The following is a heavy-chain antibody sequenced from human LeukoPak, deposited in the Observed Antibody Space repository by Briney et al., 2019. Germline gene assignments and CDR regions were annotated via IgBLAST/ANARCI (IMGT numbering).Heavy chain of an antibody. D-gene: IGHD3-10*01. CDR2: IYYSGST. J-gene: IGHJ6*03. Sequence: SETLSLTCTVSGGSISSYYWSWIRQPPGKGLEWIGYIYYSGSTNYNPSLKSRLTISVDTSKNQFSLELSSVTAADTALYFCARQLYVSGSYYAPMDVWGKGTTVTISS. CDR1: GGSISSYY. CDR3: ARQLYVSGSYYAPMDV. V-gene: IGHV4-59*08.